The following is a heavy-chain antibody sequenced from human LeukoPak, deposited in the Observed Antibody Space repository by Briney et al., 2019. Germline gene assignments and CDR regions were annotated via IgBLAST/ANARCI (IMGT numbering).Heavy chain of an antibody. CDR2: IYYSGST. CDR3: ATSSDTASAY. J-gene: IGHJ4*02. D-gene: IGHD5-18*01. V-gene: IGHV4-39*07. Sequence: SETLSLTCTVSGGSISSSSYYWGWIRQPPGKGLEWIGSIYYSGSTNYNPSLKSRVTISVDTSKNQFSLKLSSVTAADTAVYYCATSSDTASAYWGQGTLVTVSS. CDR1: GGSISSSSYY.